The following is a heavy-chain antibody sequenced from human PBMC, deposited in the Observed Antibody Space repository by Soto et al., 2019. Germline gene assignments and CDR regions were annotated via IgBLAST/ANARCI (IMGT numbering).Heavy chain of an antibody. CDR3: AKKGLGSLTTFCSGSGCHYAFDM. Sequence: EVQLLESGGGLVQPGGSLRLSCAASGFTFSSYAMSWVHQPPGKGLEWVSTISGGGDGTYYADSMKGHFTISRDNSKNTLYLQMNSLRAEDTAIYYCAKKGLGSLTTFCSGSGCHYAFDMWGQGTMVTVSS. D-gene: IGHD2-15*01. CDR2: ISGGGDGT. CDR1: GFTFSSYA. J-gene: IGHJ3*02. V-gene: IGHV3-23*01.